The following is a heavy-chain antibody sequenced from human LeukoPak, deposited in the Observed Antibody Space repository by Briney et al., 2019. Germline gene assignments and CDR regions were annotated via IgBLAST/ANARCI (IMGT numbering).Heavy chain of an antibody. J-gene: IGHJ4*02. D-gene: IGHD2-8*01. V-gene: IGHV1-69*05. CDR1: GYTFTSYG. CDR2: IIPIFGTA. Sequence: SVKVSCKASGYTFTSYGISWVRQAPGQGLEWMGGIIPIFGTANYAQKFQGRVTITTDESTSTAYMELSSLRSEDTAVYYCASGAYAISRAFDYWGQGTLVTVSS. CDR3: ASGAYAISRAFDY.